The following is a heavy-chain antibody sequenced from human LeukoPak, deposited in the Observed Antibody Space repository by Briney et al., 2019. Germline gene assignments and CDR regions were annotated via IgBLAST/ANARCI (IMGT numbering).Heavy chain of an antibody. CDR3: ARDRRYCSSTSCYTGVGY. J-gene: IGHJ4*02. D-gene: IGHD2-2*02. Sequence: PSETLSLTCTVSGGSISSGDYYWSWIRQPPGKGLEWIGYIYYSGSTYYNPSLKSRVTISVDTSKNQFSLKLSSVTAADTAVYYCARDRRYCSSTSCYTGVGYWGQGTLVTVSS. V-gene: IGHV4-30-4*08. CDR1: GGSISSGDYY. CDR2: IYYSGST.